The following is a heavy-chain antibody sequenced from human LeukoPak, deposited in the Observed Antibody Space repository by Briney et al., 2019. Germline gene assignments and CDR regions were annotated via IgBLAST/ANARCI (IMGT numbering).Heavy chain of an antibody. CDR1: GYTCTSYG. CDR3: AREVDCSSTSCYSLAFDY. Sequence: ASVKVSCKASGYTCTSYGISWVRQAPGQGLEWMGWISAYNGNTNYAQKLQGRVTMTTDTSTSTAYMELRSLRSDDTAVYYCAREVDCSSTSCYSLAFDYWGQGTLDTVSS. V-gene: IGHV1-18*01. CDR2: ISAYNGNT. J-gene: IGHJ4*02. D-gene: IGHD2-2*01.